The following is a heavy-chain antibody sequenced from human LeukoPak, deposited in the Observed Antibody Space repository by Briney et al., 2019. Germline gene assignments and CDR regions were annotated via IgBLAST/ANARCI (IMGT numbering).Heavy chain of an antibody. CDR1: GYNFTRYW. Sequence: GESLKISCQASGYNFTRYWIGWVRQMPGEGLEWMGLLYPRDSDTRYSPSFQGQVTFSAVNSINTAYLQWSSLRASDTAIYYCARQMGVASRKNYFDSWGQGTLVTVSA. CDR3: ARQMGVASRKNYFDS. CDR2: LYPRDSDT. D-gene: IGHD5-12*01. J-gene: IGHJ4*02. V-gene: IGHV5-51*01.